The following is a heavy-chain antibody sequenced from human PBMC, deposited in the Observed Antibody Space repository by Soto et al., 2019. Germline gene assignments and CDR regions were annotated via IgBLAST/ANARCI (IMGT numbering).Heavy chain of an antibody. CDR1: GYTFTSYG. Sequence: GASVKVSCKASGYTFTSYGISWVRRAPGQGLEWMGWISAYNGNTNYAQKLQGRVTMTTDTSTSTAYMELRSLRSDDTAVYYCARVRQLVSYFYYYMDVWGKGSTVTVSS. J-gene: IGHJ6*03. CDR3: ARVRQLVSYFYYYMDV. CDR2: ISAYNGNT. V-gene: IGHV1-18*01. D-gene: IGHD6-6*01.